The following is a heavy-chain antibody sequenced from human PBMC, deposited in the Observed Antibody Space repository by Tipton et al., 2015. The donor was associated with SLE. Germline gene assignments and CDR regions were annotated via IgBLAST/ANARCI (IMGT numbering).Heavy chain of an antibody. CDR3: AGPYGSGSYGTY. CDR2: IYYSGST. Sequence: TLSLTCTVSGGSISSYYWSWIRQPPGKGLEWIGYIYYSGSTNYNPSLKSRVTISVDTSKNQFSLKLSSVTAADTAVYYCAGPYGSGSYGTYWGQGTLVTVSS. J-gene: IGHJ4*02. CDR1: GGSISSYY. D-gene: IGHD3-10*01. V-gene: IGHV4-59*01.